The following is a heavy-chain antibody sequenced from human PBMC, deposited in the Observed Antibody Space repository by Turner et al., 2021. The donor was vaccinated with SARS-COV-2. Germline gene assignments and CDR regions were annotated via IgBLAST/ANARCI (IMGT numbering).Heavy chain of an antibody. D-gene: IGHD1-1*01. J-gene: IGHJ4*02. CDR3: ARGEGDNFDYFVY. CDR1: GYTFTDYN. Sequence: QVQLVQSRAEVKKPGASVQVFCKTSGYTFTDYNIYWMRQAPGQGLEWMGWSNPNNGDTVYAQNFHGRVTVTWDTSIGTAYMDLSRLTSDDTAIYFCARGEGDNFDYFVYWGQGTLVTVSS. V-gene: IGHV1-2*02. CDR2: SNPNNGDT.